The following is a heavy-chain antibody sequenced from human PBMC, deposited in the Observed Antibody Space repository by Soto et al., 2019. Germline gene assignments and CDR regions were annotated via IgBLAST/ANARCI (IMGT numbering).Heavy chain of an antibody. CDR3: GRDFEAGSFDI. V-gene: IGHV3-74*03. CDR2: VSSDGSST. Sequence: RGALRLSCAASGFPFGDYGIHCVRQVPGKGLVWVSRVSSDGSSTKYADSVKGRFTISRDNAKNTLYLQMNSLRAEDTAVYYCGRDFEAGSFDIWGQGTMVTVS. CDR1: GFPFGDYG. D-gene: IGHD3-9*01. J-gene: IGHJ3*02.